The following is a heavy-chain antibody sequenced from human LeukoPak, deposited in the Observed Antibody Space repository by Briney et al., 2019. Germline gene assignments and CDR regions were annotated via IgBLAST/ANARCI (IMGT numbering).Heavy chain of an antibody. CDR3: ASSGGGAFDI. D-gene: IGHD3-10*01. CDR1: GGSINFASYS. CDR2: IYTSGST. V-gene: IGHV4-61*02. Sequence: PSQTLSLTCTVSGGSINFASYSWTWIRQPAGKGLEWIGRIYTSGSTNYNPSLKSRVTISVDTSKNQFSLKLSSVTAADTAVYYCASSGGGAFDIWGQGTMVTVSS. J-gene: IGHJ3*02.